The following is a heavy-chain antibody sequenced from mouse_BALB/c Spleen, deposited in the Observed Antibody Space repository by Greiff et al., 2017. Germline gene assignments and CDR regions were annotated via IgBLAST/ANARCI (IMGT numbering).Heavy chain of an antibody. J-gene: IGHJ3*01. D-gene: IGHD1-1*01. CDR1: GFTFSSYA. V-gene: IGHV5-6-5*01. Sequence: EVRVVESGGGLVKPGGSLKLSCAASGFTFSSYAMSWVRQTPEKRLEWVASISSGGSTYYPDSVKGRFTISRDNARNILYLQMSSLRSEDTAMYYCARDTHYGSSRNWFAYWGQGTLVTVSA. CDR2: ISSGGST. CDR3: ARDTHYGSSRNWFAY.